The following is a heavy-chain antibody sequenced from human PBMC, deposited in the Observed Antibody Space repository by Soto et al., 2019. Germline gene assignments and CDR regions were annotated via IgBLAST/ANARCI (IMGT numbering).Heavy chain of an antibody. J-gene: IGHJ4*02. D-gene: IGHD6-19*01. V-gene: IGHV4-61*01. Sequence: SETLSLTCTVSGGSVSSGRYYCSWIRHPPGKGREWIGYLYYSGSTRYNPSLKSRVTISVDTSKKQFSLNISSMTAADTAVYYCARSGSGSGWLGGQGTMVTVSS. CDR3: ARSGSGSGWL. CDR1: GGSVSSGRYY. CDR2: LYYSGST.